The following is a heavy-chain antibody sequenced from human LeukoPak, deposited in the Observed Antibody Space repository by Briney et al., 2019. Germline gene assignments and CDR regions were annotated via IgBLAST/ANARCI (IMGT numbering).Heavy chain of an antibody. Sequence: PGGSLRLSCAASGFTFSSYAMHWVRQAPGKGLEWVAVISYDGSNKYYADSVKGRFTISRDNSKNTLYLQMNSLRAEDTAVYYCARDSQGGSYPFFDYWGQGTLVTVSS. CDR2: ISYDGSNK. V-gene: IGHV3-30-3*01. CDR1: GFTFSSYA. D-gene: IGHD1-26*01. J-gene: IGHJ4*02. CDR3: ARDSQGGSYPFFDY.